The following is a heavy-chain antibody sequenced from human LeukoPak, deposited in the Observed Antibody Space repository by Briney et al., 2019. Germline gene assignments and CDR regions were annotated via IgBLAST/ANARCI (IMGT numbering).Heavy chain of an antibody. V-gene: IGHV3-7*03. CDR3: ARGGDHTTFLFYYMDV. D-gene: IGHD3-16*01. CDR1: GFTFSSYW. J-gene: IGHJ6*03. Sequence: QSGGSLRLSCAASGFTFSSYWMSWVRQAPGKGLEWVANIKQDGSEKYYVDSVKGRFTISRDNAKNSLYLQMNSLRAEDTAVYYCARGGDHTTFLFYYMDVWGKGTTVTVSS. CDR2: IKQDGSEK.